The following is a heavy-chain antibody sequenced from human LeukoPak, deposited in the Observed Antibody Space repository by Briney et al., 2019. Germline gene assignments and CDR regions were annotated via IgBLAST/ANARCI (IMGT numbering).Heavy chain of an antibody. V-gene: IGHV4-39*01. CDR2: IYYSGST. D-gene: IGHD1-26*01. Sequence: SETLSLTCTVSGGSISSSSYYWGWIRQPPGKGLEWIGSIYYSGSTYYNPSLKSRVTISVDTSKNRFSLKLSSVTAADTAVYYCARHVMMGGSYEIDYWGQGTLVTVSS. CDR1: GGSISSSSYY. CDR3: ARHVMMGGSYEIDY. J-gene: IGHJ4*02.